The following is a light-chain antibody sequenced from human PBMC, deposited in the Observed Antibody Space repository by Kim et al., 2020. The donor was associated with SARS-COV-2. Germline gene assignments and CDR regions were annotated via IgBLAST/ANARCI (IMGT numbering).Light chain of an antibody. J-gene: IGLJ1*01. CDR2: GDS. Sequence: GQTARITCGGNSSGNKKVLWYQQKPGQAPVLVIYGDSNRHSGLPERFSVSNSGNTANLTISRAQGGDEGDCYCQVWDSSTAHYVFGTGTKVNVL. CDR1: SSGNKK. CDR3: QVWDSSTAHYV. V-gene: IGLV3-9*01.